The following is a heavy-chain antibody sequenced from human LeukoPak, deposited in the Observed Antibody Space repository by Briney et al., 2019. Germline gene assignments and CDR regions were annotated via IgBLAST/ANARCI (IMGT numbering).Heavy chain of an antibody. V-gene: IGHV5-51*01. CDR2: IYTGDSDT. D-gene: IGHD2-2*01. CDR1: GYSFTYYW. CDR3: ARGSIVVVPAAMQKNAFDI. J-gene: IGHJ3*02. Sequence: GESLKISCKGSGYSFTYYWIGWVRQMPGKGLEWMGIIYTGDSDTRYSPSFQGQVTISADKSISTAYLQWSSLKASDTAMYYCARGSIVVVPAAMQKNAFDIWGQGTMVTVSS.